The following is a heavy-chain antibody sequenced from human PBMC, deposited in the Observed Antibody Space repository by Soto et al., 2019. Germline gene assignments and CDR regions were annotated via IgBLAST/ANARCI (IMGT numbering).Heavy chain of an antibody. D-gene: IGHD6-19*01. J-gene: IGHJ4*02. CDR2: ITGSGSSI. CDR3: AKDLQSSGWYDFDY. V-gene: IGHV3-23*01. CDR1: GFTFSSYA. Sequence: EVQLLESGGGLVQPGGSLRLSCAASGFTFSSYAMSWVRQAPGKGLEWVSIITGSGSSIYYADSVKGRFTISRDNSKNTLYLQMNSLRAEDTAVYYCAKDLQSSGWYDFDYWGQGTLVTVSS.